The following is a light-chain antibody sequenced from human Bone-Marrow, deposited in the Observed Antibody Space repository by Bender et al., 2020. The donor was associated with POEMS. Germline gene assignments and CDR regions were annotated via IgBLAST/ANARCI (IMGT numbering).Light chain of an antibody. J-gene: IGLJ2*01. V-gene: IGLV2-14*02. CDR2: EVT. CDR3: SSFAGSSPI. CDR1: SSDVGGYNL. Sequence: QSALTQPASVSGSPGQSITISCIGTSSDVGGYNLVSWYQQHPGKAPELMIYEVTKRPSGVSERFSGSKSGNTASLTISGLQAEDEADYYCSSFAGSSPIFGGGTKLTVL.